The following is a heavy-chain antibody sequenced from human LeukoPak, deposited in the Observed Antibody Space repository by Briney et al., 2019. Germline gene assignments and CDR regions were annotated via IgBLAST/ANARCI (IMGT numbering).Heavy chain of an antibody. CDR3: ARRPAGGVARGVIRSTAGFDY. CDR1: GYTFTSYD. CDR2: MNPNSGNT. D-gene: IGHD3-10*01. V-gene: IGHV1-8*01. J-gene: IGHJ4*02. Sequence: ASVKVPCKASGYTFTSYDINWVRQATGQGLEWMGWMNPNSGNTGYAQKFQGRVTMTRNTSISTAYMELSSLRSEDTAVYYCARRPAGGVARGVIRSTAGFDYWGQGTLVTVSS.